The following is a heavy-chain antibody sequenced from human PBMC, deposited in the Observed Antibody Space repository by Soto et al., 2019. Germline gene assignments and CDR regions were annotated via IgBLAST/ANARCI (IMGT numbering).Heavy chain of an antibody. CDR2: IYYSGST. CDR1: GGSISSYY. V-gene: IGHV4-59*08. CDR3: ARHGYMGIAVAGTGIWFDP. D-gene: IGHD6-19*01. J-gene: IGHJ5*02. Sequence: QVQLQESGPGLVKPSETLSLTCTVSGGSISSYYWSWIRQPPGKGLEWIGYIYYSGSTNYHPSLKSRVTISVDTSKNHFPLKLSSVTAADTAVYYCARHGYMGIAVAGTGIWFDPWGQGTLVTVSS.